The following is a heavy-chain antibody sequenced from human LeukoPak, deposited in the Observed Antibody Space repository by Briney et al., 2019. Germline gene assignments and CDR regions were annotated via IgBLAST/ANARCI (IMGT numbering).Heavy chain of an antibody. J-gene: IGHJ4*02. D-gene: IGHD3-10*01. CDR2: ISGSGGST. CDR3: AKNYGSGSYRRGFDY. V-gene: IGHV3-23*01. Sequence: GGSLRLSCAASGFTFSSYAMSWVRQAPGKGLEWVSAISGSGGSTCYADSVKGRFTISRDNSKNALYLQMNSLRAEDTAVYYCAKNYGSGSYRRGFDYWGQGTLVTVSS. CDR1: GFTFSSYA.